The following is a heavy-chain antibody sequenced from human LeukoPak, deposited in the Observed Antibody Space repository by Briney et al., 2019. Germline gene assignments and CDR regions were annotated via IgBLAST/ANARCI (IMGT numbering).Heavy chain of an antibody. Sequence: GGSLRLSCVASGLSFSRYAMSWVRQAPGKGLKWVSTFSGSGSSTYYADSVKGRFTISRDSSKNTLYLQMNSLRAEDTAVYYCAKDDHGGSGWRDYFDYWGQGTLVTVSS. CDR1: GLSFSRYA. CDR3: AKDDHGGSGWRDYFDY. D-gene: IGHD6-19*01. J-gene: IGHJ4*02. CDR2: FSGSGSST. V-gene: IGHV3-23*01.